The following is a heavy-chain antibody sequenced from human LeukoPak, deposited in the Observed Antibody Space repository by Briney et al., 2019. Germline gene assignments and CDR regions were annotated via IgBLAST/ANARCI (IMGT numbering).Heavy chain of an antibody. Sequence: SETLSLTCTVSGGSISSSSYYWGWIRQPPGKGLEWIGSIYYSGSNYYNPSLKSRVTISVDTSKNQFSLKLSSVTAADTAVYYCAGTIFGVVRYWGQGTLVTVSS. CDR2: IYYSGSN. CDR3: AGTIFGVVRY. J-gene: IGHJ4*02. D-gene: IGHD3-3*01. CDR1: GGSISSSSYY. V-gene: IGHV4-39*01.